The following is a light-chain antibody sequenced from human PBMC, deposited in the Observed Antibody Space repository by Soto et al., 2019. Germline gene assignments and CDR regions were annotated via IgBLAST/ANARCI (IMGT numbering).Light chain of an antibody. Sequence: DIQITQSPSTLSASVGDRVNITCRASQSISSWLAWYQQKPGKAPKLLIYKASSLESGVPSRFSGSGSGTEFTLTISSLQPDDFATYYCQQYNIYPWPFGQRTEVDIK. J-gene: IGKJ1*01. CDR1: QSISSW. CDR2: KAS. V-gene: IGKV1-5*03. CDR3: QQYNIYPWP.